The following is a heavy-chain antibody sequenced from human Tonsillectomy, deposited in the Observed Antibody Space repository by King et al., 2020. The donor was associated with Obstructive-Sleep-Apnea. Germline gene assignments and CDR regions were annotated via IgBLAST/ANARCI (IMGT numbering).Heavy chain of an antibody. D-gene: IGHD3-22*01. CDR2: INLNGGST. J-gene: IGHJ4*02. CDR1: GYTFTSSY. V-gene: IGHV1-46*01. Sequence: QLVQSGADVKEPGASVKVSCKTSGYTFTSSYMHWVRQAPGQGLEWRVIINLNGGSTTYAPRFRGRVTMTRDTSTSTVYMDLSSLRFEDTAVYYCTRGDQLLSSFDYWGQGTLVTVSS. CDR3: TRGDQLLSSFDY.